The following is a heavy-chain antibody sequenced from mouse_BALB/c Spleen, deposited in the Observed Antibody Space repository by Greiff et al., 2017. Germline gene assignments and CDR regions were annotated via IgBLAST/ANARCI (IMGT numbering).Heavy chain of an antibody. J-gene: IGHJ2*01. CDR3: ARHFGANHFDY. CDR1: GFTFSSYG. Sequence: DVKLVESGGDLVKPGGSLKLSCAASGFTFSSYGMSWVRQTPDKRLEWVATISSGGSYTYYPDSVKGRFTISRDNAKNTLYLQMSSLKSEDTAMYYCARHFGANHFDYWGQGTTLTVSS. CDR2: ISSGGSYT. V-gene: IGHV5-6*02.